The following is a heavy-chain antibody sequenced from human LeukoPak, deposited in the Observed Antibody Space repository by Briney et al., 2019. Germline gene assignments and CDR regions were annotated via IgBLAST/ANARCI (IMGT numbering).Heavy chain of an antibody. J-gene: IGHJ3*02. Sequence: ASVKVSCKASGYTFTSYYMHWVRQAPGQGLEWMGIINPSGGSTSYAQKFQGRVTMTRDTSTSTVYMELSSLRSEDTAVYYCARDLGVVGATTDAFDIWGQGTMVTVSS. CDR2: INPSGGST. D-gene: IGHD1-26*01. CDR3: ARDLGVVGATTDAFDI. CDR1: GYTFTSYY. V-gene: IGHV1-46*01.